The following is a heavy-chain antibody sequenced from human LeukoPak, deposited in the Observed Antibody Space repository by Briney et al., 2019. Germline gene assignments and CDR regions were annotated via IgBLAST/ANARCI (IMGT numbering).Heavy chain of an antibody. D-gene: IGHD6-13*01. J-gene: IGHJ5*02. CDR2: IYHIGNT. CDR1: SYSISSDYY. V-gene: IGHV4-38-2*02. Sequence: SETLSLTCTVSSYSISSDYYWAWIRQPPGKGLEWIGSIYHIGNTYYSPSLKSRVTISVDTSSNQFSLKLKSVTSADTAVYYCAREGTHTNLWYHWFDPWSQGTLVTVSS. CDR3: AREGTHTNLWYHWFDP.